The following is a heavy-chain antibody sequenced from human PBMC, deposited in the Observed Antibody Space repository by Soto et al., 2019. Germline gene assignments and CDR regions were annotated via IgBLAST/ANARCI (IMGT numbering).Heavy chain of an antibody. V-gene: IGHV3-30*03. CDR1: GFTFNSYG. Sequence: QVQLVESGGGVVQPGRSLRLSCAASGFTFNSYGMHWVRQGPGNGLEWVAFISYDSTKTYYADSVKGRFTISRDTSNSALYVQMNRLTGEDTAVYYCARTRSAWSDFHYYSLDVWGQGPTVTVSS. CDR2: ISYDSTKT. J-gene: IGHJ6*02. D-gene: IGHD1-26*01. CDR3: ARTRSAWSDFHYYSLDV.